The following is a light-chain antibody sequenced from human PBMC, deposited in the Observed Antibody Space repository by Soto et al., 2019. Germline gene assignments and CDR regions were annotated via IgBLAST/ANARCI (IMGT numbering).Light chain of an antibody. J-gene: IGLJ1*01. Sequence: QSVLTQPASVSGSPGQSITISCTGTSSDVGGYNYVSWYQQHPGKAHKLMIYDVSNRPSGVSNRFSGSKSGKTASLTISGLQAEDEADYYCSSYTSSSTYVFGTGTKVTVL. CDR3: SSYTSSSTYV. V-gene: IGLV2-14*01. CDR1: SSDVGGYNY. CDR2: DVS.